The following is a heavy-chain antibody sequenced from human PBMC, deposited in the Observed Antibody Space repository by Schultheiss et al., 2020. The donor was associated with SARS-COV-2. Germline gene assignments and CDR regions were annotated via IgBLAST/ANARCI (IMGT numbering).Heavy chain of an antibody. Sequence: SQTLSLTCTVSGGSISSGGYYWSWIRQHPGKGLEWIGYIYYSGSTYYNPSLKSRVTISVDTSKNQFSLKLSSGTAADTAVYYCARAMYSSGWYDYWGQGTLVTVSS. CDR1: GGSISSGGYY. V-gene: IGHV4-31*03. CDR3: ARAMYSSGWYDY. D-gene: IGHD6-19*01. CDR2: IYYSGST. J-gene: IGHJ4*02.